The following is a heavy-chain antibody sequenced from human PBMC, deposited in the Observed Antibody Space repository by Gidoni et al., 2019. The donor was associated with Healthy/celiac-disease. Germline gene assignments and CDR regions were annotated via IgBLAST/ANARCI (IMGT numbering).Heavy chain of an antibody. Sequence: EVQLVESGGGLVKPGGSLRLSCAASGFTFSSYSMNWVRQAPGKGLEWVSAISSSSSNIYYADSVKGRFTISRDNAKNSLYLQMNSLRAEDTAVYYCARDGTDYDFWSGYYNYYYGMDVWGQGTTVTVSS. CDR3: ARDGTDYDFWSGYYNYYYGMDV. CDR2: ISSSSSNI. V-gene: IGHV3-21*01. J-gene: IGHJ6*02. CDR1: GFTFSSYS. D-gene: IGHD3-3*01.